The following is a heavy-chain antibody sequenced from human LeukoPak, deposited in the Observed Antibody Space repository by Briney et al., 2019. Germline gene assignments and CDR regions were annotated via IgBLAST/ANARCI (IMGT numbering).Heavy chain of an antibody. D-gene: IGHD6-19*01. J-gene: IGHJ4*02. V-gene: IGHV4-34*01. CDR1: GGSFSGYY. Sequence: SETLSLTCAVYGGSFSGYYWGWIRQPPGKGLEWIGEINHSGSTNYNPSLKSRVTISVDTSKNQFSLKLSSVTAADTAVYYCARADSSGWYYFDYWGQGTLVTVSS. CDR2: INHSGST. CDR3: ARADSSGWYYFDY.